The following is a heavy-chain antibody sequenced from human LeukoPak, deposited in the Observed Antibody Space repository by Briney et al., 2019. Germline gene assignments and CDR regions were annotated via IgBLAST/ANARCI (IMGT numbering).Heavy chain of an antibody. CDR2: IYYSGST. V-gene: IGHV4-39*01. Sequence: SETLSLTCTVSGGSISSSNFYWGWIRQPPGKGLEWIGSIYYSGSTYYNPSLKSRVTISVDTSKNQFSLKLSSVTAADTAVYYCARHCDSSGYYENWFDPWGQGTLVTVSS. CDR3: ARHCDSSGYYENWFDP. D-gene: IGHD3-22*01. CDR1: GGSISSSNFY. J-gene: IGHJ5*02.